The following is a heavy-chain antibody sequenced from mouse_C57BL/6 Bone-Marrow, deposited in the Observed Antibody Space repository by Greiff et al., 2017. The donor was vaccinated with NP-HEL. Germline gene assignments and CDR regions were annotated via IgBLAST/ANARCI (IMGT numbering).Heavy chain of an antibody. Sequence: QVQLQQPGAELVKPGASVKLSCKASGYTFTSYWMHWVKQRPGQGLEWIGMIHPNSGSTNYNEKFKSKATLTVDKSSSTAYMQLSSLTSEDSAVYYCARREDYEKLGYAMDYWGQGTSVTVSS. J-gene: IGHJ4*01. CDR1: GYTFTSYW. CDR2: IHPNSGST. CDR3: ARREDYEKLGYAMDY. D-gene: IGHD2-4*01. V-gene: IGHV1-64*01.